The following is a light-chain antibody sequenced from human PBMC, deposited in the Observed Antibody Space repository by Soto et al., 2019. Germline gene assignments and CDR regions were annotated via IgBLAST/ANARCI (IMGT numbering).Light chain of an antibody. CDR1: QSIDTY. CDR3: QQNQDIPPT. J-gene: IGKJ1*01. CDR2: VAS. V-gene: IGKV1-39*01. Sequence: DLQMTQSPSSLSASVGDRVTVTCRASQSIDTYLNWYQQRPGQAPKLLIYVASTLQSGVPSRFSGSGSGTRFTLTISSLQPEDFATYYCQQNQDIPPTFGQGTRVERK.